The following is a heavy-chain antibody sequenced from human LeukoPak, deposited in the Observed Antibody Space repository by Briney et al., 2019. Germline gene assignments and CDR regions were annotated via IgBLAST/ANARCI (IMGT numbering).Heavy chain of an antibody. V-gene: IGHV4-39*07. CDR3: AVGYSSSWYSSAWFDP. J-gene: IGHJ5*02. Sequence: SETLSLTCTVSGGSISSSSYYWGWIRQPPGKGLEWIGSIYYSGSTYYNPSLKSRVTISVDTSKNQFSLKLSSVTAADTAVYYCAVGYSSSWYSSAWFDPWGQGTLVTVSS. D-gene: IGHD6-13*01. CDR2: IYYSGST. CDR1: GGSISSSSYY.